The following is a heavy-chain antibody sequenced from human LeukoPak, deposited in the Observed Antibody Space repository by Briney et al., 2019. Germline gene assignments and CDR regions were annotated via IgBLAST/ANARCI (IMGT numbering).Heavy chain of an antibody. CDR1: GFTFSSYS. CDR2: ISSSSSYK. J-gene: IGHJ4*02. D-gene: IGHD1-7*01. Sequence: PGGSLRLSCAASGFTFSSYSMNWVRQAPGKGLEWVSFISSSSSYKYYADSVKGRFTISRDNAKNSLYLQMNSLRAEDTAVYYCARAESERTTPFDYWGQGTLVTVSS. CDR3: ARAESERTTPFDY. V-gene: IGHV3-21*01.